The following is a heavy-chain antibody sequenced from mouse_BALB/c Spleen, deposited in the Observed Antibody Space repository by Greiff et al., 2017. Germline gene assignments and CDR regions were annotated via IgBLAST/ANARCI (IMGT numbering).Heavy chain of an antibody. V-gene: IGHV5-12-2*01. CDR1: GFTFSSYT. CDR3: ARHLYGNYPFAY. J-gene: IGHJ3*01. D-gene: IGHD2-1*01. CDR2: ISNGGGST. Sequence: EVQRVESGGGLVQPGGSLKLSYAASGFTFSSYTMSWVRQTPEKRLEWVAYISNGGGSTYYPDTVKGRFTISRDNAKNTLYLQMSSLKSEDTAMYYCARHLYGNYPFAYWGQGTLVTVSA.